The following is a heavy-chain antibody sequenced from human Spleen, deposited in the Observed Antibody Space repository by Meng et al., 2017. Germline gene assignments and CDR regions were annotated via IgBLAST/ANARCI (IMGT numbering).Heavy chain of an antibody. Sequence: GSLRLSCTVSGGSISSSSYYWGWIRQPPGKGREWIGSIYYSGSTYYNPSHKSRVTISVDTSKSPFSLKLSSVTAADTAVDSCARSPFTSNWPHFDYWGQGKLVTVSS. CDR2: IYYSGST. CDR3: ARSPFTSNWPHFDY. J-gene: IGHJ4*02. D-gene: IGHD6-13*01. V-gene: IGHV4-39*07. CDR1: GGSISSSSYY.